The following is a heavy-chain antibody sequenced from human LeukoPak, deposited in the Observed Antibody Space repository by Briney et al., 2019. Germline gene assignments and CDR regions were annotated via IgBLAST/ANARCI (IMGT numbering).Heavy chain of an antibody. V-gene: IGHV4-59*01. CDR1: GGSISSYY. Sequence: SETLSLTCTVSGGSISSYYWSWIRQPPGKGLEWIGYIYYSGSTNYNSSLKSRVTISVDTSKNQFSLKLSSVTAADTAVYYCARVGRTGFDPWGQGTLVTVSS. D-gene: IGHD1-26*01. CDR3: ARVGRTGFDP. CDR2: IYYSGST. J-gene: IGHJ5*02.